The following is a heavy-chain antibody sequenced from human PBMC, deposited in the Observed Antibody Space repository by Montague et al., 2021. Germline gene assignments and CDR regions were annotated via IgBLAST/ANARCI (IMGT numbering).Heavy chain of an antibody. Sequence: SETLSLTCAVSGVSISNTYWWTWVRQSPGKGLEWIGEISVGGTTNYNSSFKSRVTMSIDRSKNHFSLSLTSVTAAYTAVYYCATVFILTGYTWDHWGQGTLVTVSS. D-gene: IGHD3-9*01. V-gene: IGHV4-4*02. CDR1: GVSISNTYW. CDR3: ATVFILTGYTWDH. J-gene: IGHJ4*02. CDR2: ISVGGTT.